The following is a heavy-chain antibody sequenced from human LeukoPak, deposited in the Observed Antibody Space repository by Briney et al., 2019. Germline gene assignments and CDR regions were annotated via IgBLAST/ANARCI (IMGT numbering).Heavy chain of an antibody. D-gene: IGHD3-16*02. J-gene: IGHJ5*02. CDR3: VKSLTALDL. Sequence: GGSLRLSSAASGFIFRDSTMNWVRQAPGRGLEWVAHISTISGATYYADSVTGRFTIYRDNAESSLFLQMNSLRAEDTALYYCVKSLTALDLWGQGTLVTVSS. V-gene: IGHV3-48*04. CDR2: ISTISGAT. CDR1: GFIFRDST.